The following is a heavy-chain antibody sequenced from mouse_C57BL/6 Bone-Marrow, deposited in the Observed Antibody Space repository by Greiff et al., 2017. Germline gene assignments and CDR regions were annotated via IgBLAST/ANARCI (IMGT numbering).Heavy chain of an antibody. Sequence: EVQLVESGGGLVKPGGSLKLSCAASGFTFSSYAMSWVRQTPEKRLEWVATISDGGSYTYYPDTVKGRFTISRDNAKNNLYLQMSHLKSEDTAMYYYARITTVVAPFAYWGQGTLVTVSA. CDR2: ISDGGSYT. CDR1: GFTFSSYA. V-gene: IGHV5-4*01. CDR3: ARITTVVAPFAY. D-gene: IGHD1-1*01. J-gene: IGHJ3*01.